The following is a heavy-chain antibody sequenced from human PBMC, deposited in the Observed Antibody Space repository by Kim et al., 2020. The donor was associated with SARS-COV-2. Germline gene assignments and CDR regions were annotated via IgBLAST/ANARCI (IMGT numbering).Heavy chain of an antibody. CDR2: IYSGGSST. Sequence: GGSLRLFCAASGFTFSSYAMSWVRQAPGKGLEWVSVIYSGGSSTYYADSVKGRFTISRDNSKNTLYLQMNSLRAEDTAVYYCAKDTAEPMGLGGGFDPWGQGTLVTVSS. J-gene: IGHJ5*02. V-gene: IGHV3-23*03. CDR1: GFTFSSYA. CDR3: AKDTAEPMGLGGGFDP. D-gene: IGHD3-16*01.